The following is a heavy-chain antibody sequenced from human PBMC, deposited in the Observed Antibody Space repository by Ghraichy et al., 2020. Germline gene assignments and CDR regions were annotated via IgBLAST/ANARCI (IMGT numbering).Heavy chain of an antibody. CDR3: VREKLYYDWLDGFDF. Sequence: SETLSLTCTVSGVSVSSYFWSWIRQTPGKGLEWIGYISYSGTTNYNTSFKRRVTISKDTAKNQFSLTLNSVTAADTAIYYCVREKLYYDWLDGFDFWGHGALVTVSS. CDR2: ISYSGTT. V-gene: IGHV4-59*02. J-gene: IGHJ3*01. D-gene: IGHD3-9*01. CDR1: GVSVSSYF.